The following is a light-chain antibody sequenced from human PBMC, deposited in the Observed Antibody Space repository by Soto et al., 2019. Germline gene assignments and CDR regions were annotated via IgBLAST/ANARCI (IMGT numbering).Light chain of an antibody. Sequence: EIVLTQSPGTLSLSPVERATLSCRASQSVSSSYLAWYQQKPGQAPRLLIYGASSRATGIPDRFSGSGSGTDFTLTINSLQAEDCAVYFCQHYDIWPLTFGGGTKVDIK. CDR2: GAS. V-gene: IGKV3-20*01. CDR1: QSVSSSY. J-gene: IGKJ4*01. CDR3: QHYDIWPLT.